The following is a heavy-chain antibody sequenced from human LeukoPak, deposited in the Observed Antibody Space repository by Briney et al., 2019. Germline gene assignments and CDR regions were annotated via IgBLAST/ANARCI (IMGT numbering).Heavy chain of an antibody. V-gene: IGHV3-74*03. CDR2: INGDGSNT. CDR3: ARCKSWYSTDAFDI. CDR1: GFTFSSHW. Sequence: GGSLRLSCAASGFTFSSHWMHWVRQAPGKGLGWVSRINGDGSNTTYADSVKGRFTISRDNAKNTLYLQMNSLRAEDTAVYHCARCKSWYSTDAFDISGEGTMVTVSS. J-gene: IGHJ3*02. D-gene: IGHD2-15*01.